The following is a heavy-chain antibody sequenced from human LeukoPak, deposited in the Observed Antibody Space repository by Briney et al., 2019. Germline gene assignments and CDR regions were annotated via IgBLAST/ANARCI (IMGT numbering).Heavy chain of an antibody. CDR2: IMRTADVT. D-gene: IGHD6-19*01. Sequence: GGSLRLSCAASGFTFTSYTMNWVRQAPGRGLEWISYIMRTADVTSYADSVEGRFTISRDDAKNSLYLQMNSLRAEDTAVYYCARGRLDAFDIWGQGAMVTVSS. J-gene: IGHJ3*02. CDR1: GFTFTSYT. CDR3: ARGRLDAFDI. V-gene: IGHV3-48*01.